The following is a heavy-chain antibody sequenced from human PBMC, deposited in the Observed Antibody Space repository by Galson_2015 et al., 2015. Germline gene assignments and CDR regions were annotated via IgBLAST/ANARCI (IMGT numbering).Heavy chain of an antibody. J-gene: IGHJ3*02. Sequence: CAISGDSVSSNSAARNWIRQSPSRGLEWLGRTYYRSKWYNDYAVSVKSRITINPDTSKNQFSLKLSSVTAADTAVYYCARAATYYYDSRAAFDIWGQGTMVTVSS. V-gene: IGHV6-1*01. CDR1: GDSVSSNSAA. CDR3: ARAATYYYDSRAAFDI. D-gene: IGHD3-22*01. CDR2: TYYRSKWYN.